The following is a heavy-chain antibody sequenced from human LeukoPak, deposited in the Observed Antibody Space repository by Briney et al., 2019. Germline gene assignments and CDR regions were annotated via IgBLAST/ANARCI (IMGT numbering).Heavy chain of an antibody. D-gene: IGHD5-12*01. V-gene: IGHV3-21*01. Sequence: KTGGSLRLSCAASGFTFSSYSMNWVRQAPGKGLEWVSSISSSSSYIYYADSVKGRFTISRDNAKNSLYLQMNSLRAEDTAVYYCARAVDSGYPSYYSYMDVWGKGTTVTVSS. J-gene: IGHJ6*03. CDR3: ARAVDSGYPSYYSYMDV. CDR2: ISSSSSYI. CDR1: GFTFSSYS.